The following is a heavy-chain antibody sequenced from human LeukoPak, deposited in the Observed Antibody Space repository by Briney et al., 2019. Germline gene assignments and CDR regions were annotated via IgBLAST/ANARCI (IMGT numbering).Heavy chain of an antibody. CDR3: ARLKAVAGLYYFDY. D-gene: IGHD6-19*01. CDR2: IYYSGST. V-gene: IGHV4-59*08. J-gene: IGHJ4*02. Sequence: PSETLSLTCAVSGGSFSSYYWSWIRQPPGKGLEWIGYIYYSGSTNYNPSLKSRVTISVDTSKNQFSLKLSSVTAADTAVYYCARLKAVAGLYYFDYWGQGTLVTVSS. CDR1: GGSFSSYY.